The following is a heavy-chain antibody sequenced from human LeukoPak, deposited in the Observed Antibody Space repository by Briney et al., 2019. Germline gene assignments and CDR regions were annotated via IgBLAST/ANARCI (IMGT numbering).Heavy chain of an antibody. V-gene: IGHV4-59*01. Sequence: SETLSLTCTVSGGSISSYYWSWIRQPPGKGLEWIGYIYYSGSTNYNPSLKSRVTISVDTSKNQFSLKLSSVTAADTAVYYCARGLRPEDFDYWGQGTLVTASS. D-gene: IGHD5-12*01. J-gene: IGHJ4*02. CDR2: IYYSGST. CDR3: ARGLRPEDFDY. CDR1: GGSISSYY.